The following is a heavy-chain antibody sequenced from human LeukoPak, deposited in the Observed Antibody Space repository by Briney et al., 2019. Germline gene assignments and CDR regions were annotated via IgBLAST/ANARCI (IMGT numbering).Heavy chain of an antibody. CDR1: GGTFSSYA. V-gene: IGHV1-69*05. Sequence: ASVKASCKASGGTFSSYAISWVRQAPGQGLEWMGRIIPIFGTANYAQKFQGRVTITTDESTSTAYMELSSLRSEDTAVYYCARESTSPIYCSGGSCYVWGQGTLVTVSS. D-gene: IGHD2-15*01. CDR3: ARESTSPIYCSGGSCYV. CDR2: IIPIFGTA. J-gene: IGHJ4*02.